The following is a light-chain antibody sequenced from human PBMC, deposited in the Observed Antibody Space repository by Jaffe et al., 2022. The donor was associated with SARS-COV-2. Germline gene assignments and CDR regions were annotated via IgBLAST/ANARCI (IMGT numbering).Light chain of an antibody. J-gene: IGLJ3*02. CDR2: STN. Sequence: QTVVTQEPSFSVSPGGTVTLTCGLSSGSVSTNYYPSWYQQTPGQAPRTLIYSTNTRSSGVPDRFSGSILGNKAALTITGAQADDESDYYCVLYMGNGIWVFGGGTKLTVL. CDR1: SGSVSTNYY. V-gene: IGLV8-61*01. CDR3: VLYMGNGIWV.